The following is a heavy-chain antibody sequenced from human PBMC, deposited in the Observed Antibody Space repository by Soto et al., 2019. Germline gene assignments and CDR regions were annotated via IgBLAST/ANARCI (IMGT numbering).Heavy chain of an antibody. V-gene: IGHV3-33*01. CDR3: ARGDCSSTSCYRRDSYYGMDV. Sequence: QVQLVESGGGVVQPGRSLRLSCAASGFTFSSYGMHWVRQAPGKGLEWVAVIWYDGSNKYYADAVKGRFTISRDNSKNTLYLQMNSLRAEDTAVYYCARGDCSSTSCYRRDSYYGMDVWGQGTTVTVSS. CDR2: IWYDGSNK. J-gene: IGHJ6*02. D-gene: IGHD2-2*01. CDR1: GFTFSSYG.